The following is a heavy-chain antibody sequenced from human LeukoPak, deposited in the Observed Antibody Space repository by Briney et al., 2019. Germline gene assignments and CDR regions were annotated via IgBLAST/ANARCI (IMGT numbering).Heavy chain of an antibody. CDR3: AKASNYYDDSGYFAY. CDR2: ISWNSGTI. Sequence: GGSLRLSCAASGFTFDGYAMHWVRQAPGKGLEWVSGISWNSGTIDYADSVKGRFTISRDNAKNSLYLQMNSLRAEDTALYYCAKASNYYDDSGYFAYWGQGTLVTVSS. CDR1: GFTFDGYA. V-gene: IGHV3-9*01. J-gene: IGHJ4*02. D-gene: IGHD3-22*01.